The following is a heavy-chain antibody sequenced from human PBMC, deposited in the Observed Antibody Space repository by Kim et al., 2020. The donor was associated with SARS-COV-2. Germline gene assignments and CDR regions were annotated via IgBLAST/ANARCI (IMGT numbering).Heavy chain of an antibody. J-gene: IGHJ4*02. CDR1: GGSISSSNYY. V-gene: IGHV4-39*01. CDR3: ARQSAMVRGVMWALWHY. CDR2: IYYSGST. Sequence: SETLSLTCTVSGGSISSSNYYWGWIRQPPGEGLEWIGSIYYSGSTYYNPSLKSRVTISVDTSKNQFSLKLSSVTAADTAVYYCARQSAMVRGVMWALWHYWGQGTLVTVSS. D-gene: IGHD3-10*01.